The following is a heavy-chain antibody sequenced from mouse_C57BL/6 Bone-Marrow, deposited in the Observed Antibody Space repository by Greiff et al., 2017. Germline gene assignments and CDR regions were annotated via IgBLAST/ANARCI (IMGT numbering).Heavy chain of an antibody. V-gene: IGHV14-4*01. D-gene: IGHD2-1*01. CDR1: GFNIKDDY. J-gene: IGHJ2*01. Sequence: VQLQQSGAELVRPGASVKLSCTASGFNIKDDYMHWVKQRPEQGLEWIGWIDPENGDTEYASKFQGKATITADTSSNPAYLQLSSLTSEDTAVYYCTANYYGNYGDYWGQGTTLTVSS. CDR2: IDPENGDT. CDR3: TANYYGNYGDY.